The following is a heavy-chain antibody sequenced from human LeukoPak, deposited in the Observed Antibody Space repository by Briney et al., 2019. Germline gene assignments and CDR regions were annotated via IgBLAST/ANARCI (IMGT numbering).Heavy chain of an antibody. D-gene: IGHD6-13*01. CDR3: ARDWGSSSWYGTAIFDY. CDR2: IKQDGSEK. CDR1: GFTLSSYW. Sequence: GRSLRLSCAASGFTLSSYWMSWVRQAPGKGLEWVANIKQDGSEKYYVDSVKGRFTISRDNAKNSLYLQMNSLRAEDTAVYYCARDWGSSSWYGTAIFDYWGQGTLVTVSS. J-gene: IGHJ4*02. V-gene: IGHV3-7*01.